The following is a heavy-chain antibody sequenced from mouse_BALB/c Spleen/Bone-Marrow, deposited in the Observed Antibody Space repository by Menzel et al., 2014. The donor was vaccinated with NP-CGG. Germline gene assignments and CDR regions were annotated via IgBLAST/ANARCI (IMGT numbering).Heavy chain of an antibody. CDR3: ARAHYDYVLFDY. V-gene: IGHV2-9*02. J-gene: IGHJ2*01. CDR2: IWAGGST. D-gene: IGHD2-4*01. Sequence: VQLQESGPGLVAPSQSLSITCTVSGFSLTSYGVHWVRQPPGKGLEWLGVIWAGGSTNYNSALMSRLGISKDNSKSQVFLKMISLQTDDTAMYCCARAHYDYVLFDYWVQGTPLTVSS. CDR1: GFSLTSYG.